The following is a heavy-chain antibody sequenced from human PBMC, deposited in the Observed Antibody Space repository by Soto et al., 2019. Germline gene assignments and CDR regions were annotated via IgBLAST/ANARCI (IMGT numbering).Heavy chain of an antibody. CDR3: ARTFKLACSYY. CDR1: GYTFTDYS. CDR2: INPSGVST. Sequence: ASVKVSCKASGYTFTDYSIHWVRQAPGQGLEWMGLINPSGVSTHYAQQFQGRVTVTKDTSTSTVYMEMSSLRSEDTAFYYCARTFKLACSYYWGQGTLVTVSS. V-gene: IGHV1-46*01. D-gene: IGHD2-15*01. J-gene: IGHJ4*02.